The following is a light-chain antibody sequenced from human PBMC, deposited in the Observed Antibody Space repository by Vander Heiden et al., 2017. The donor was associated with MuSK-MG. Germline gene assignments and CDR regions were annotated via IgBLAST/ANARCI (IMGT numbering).Light chain of an antibody. Sequence: DIQMTQSPSTLSASVGDRVTITCRASQSVTSWLAWYQQKPGKAPKLLIYKASTLESGVPSRLRGSGSGTEFTLTMSSLQPDDIATYYCRRESDYVLTFGQGTKLEIK. CDR2: KAS. CDR1: QSVTSW. V-gene: IGKV1-5*03. J-gene: IGKJ1*01. CDR3: RRESDYVLT.